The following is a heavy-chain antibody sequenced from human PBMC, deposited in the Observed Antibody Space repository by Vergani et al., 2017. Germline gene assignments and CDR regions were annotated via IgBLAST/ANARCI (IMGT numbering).Heavy chain of an antibody. J-gene: IGHJ4*02. Sequence: QVHLVGSGGGVVQPGRSLTLSCVASGFSFRGHGMHWVRPAPGKGLEWVAMISYDGDRRDYGDFAKGRFTISRDSSKTVYLQMNSLRVEDTAMYFCAKDLSYSTGWPHFDSRGQGTLVTVSS. D-gene: IGHD4-11*01. V-gene: IGHV3-30*18. CDR2: ISYDGDRR. CDR3: AKDLSYSTGWPHFDS. CDR1: GFSFRGHG.